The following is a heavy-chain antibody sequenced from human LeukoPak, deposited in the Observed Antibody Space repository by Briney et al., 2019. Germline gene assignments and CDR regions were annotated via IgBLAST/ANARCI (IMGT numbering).Heavy chain of an antibody. CDR1: GFTFSSYA. CDR3: AKDSPPSRYCSGGSCYGIYSDY. Sequence: GGSLRLSCAASGFTFSSYAMSWVRQAPGKGLEWVSAISGSGGSTYYADSVKGRFTISRDSSKNTLYLQMNSLRAEDTAVYYCAKDSPPSRYCSGGSCYGIYSDYWGQGTLVTVSS. J-gene: IGHJ4*02. CDR2: ISGSGGST. V-gene: IGHV3-23*01. D-gene: IGHD2-15*01.